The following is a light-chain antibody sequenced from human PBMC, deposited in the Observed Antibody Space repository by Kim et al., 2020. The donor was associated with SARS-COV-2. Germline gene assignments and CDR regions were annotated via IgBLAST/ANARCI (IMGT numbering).Light chain of an antibody. CDR2: DNN. CDR3: GTWDSSLSAVV. CDR1: SSNIGNNY. Sequence: GQKVTISCSGSSSNIGNNYVSWYQQLPGTAPKLLIYDNNKRPSVIPDRFSSSKSGTSATLGITGLQTGDEADYYCGTWDSSLSAVVFGGGTQLTVL. J-gene: IGLJ2*01. V-gene: IGLV1-51*01.